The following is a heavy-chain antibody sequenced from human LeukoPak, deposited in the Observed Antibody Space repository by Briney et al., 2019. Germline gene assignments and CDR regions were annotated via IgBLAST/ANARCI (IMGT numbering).Heavy chain of an antibody. Sequence: PSETLSLTCTVSGGSISSSSYYWGWIRQPPGKGLEWIGSIYYSGSTYYNPSLKSRVTISVDTSKNQFSLKLSSVTAADTAVYYCARDDGSSGLLDYWGQGTLVTVSS. CDR3: ARDDGSSGLLDY. V-gene: IGHV4-39*07. J-gene: IGHJ4*02. CDR1: GGSISSSSYY. D-gene: IGHD3-22*01. CDR2: IYYSGST.